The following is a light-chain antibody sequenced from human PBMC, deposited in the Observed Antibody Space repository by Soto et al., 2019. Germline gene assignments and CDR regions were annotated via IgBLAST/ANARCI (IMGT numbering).Light chain of an antibody. J-gene: IGLJ3*02. CDR1: SSDDGGYNY. V-gene: IGLV2-14*01. Sequence: QSALTQPASVSGSPGQSITISCTGTSSDDGGYNYVSWYQQHPGKAPKLMMYEVSNRPSGVSNRFSGSKSGNTASLTISGLQSEDEADYYCSSYTSSSTRVFGGGTKVTVL. CDR3: SSYTSSSTRV. CDR2: EVS.